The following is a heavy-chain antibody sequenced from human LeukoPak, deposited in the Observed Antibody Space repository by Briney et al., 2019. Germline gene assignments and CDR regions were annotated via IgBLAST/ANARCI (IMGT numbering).Heavy chain of an antibody. Sequence: GGSLRLSCAASGFTFRSYTMNWVRRAPGKGLEWVSSTSNSNSYENYADSVKGRFTISRDNAKNSLYLQMNSLRAEDTAVYYCAREYDSSGYPFDYWGQGTLVTVSS. CDR3: AREYDSSGYPFDY. CDR2: TSNSNSYE. V-gene: IGHV3-21*01. D-gene: IGHD3-22*01. J-gene: IGHJ4*02. CDR1: GFTFRSYT.